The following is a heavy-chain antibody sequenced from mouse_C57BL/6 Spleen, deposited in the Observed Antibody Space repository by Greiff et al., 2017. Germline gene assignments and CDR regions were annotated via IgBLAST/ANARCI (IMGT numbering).Heavy chain of an antibody. D-gene: IGHD2-4*01. Sequence: QVQLQQPGAELVMPGASVKLSCKASGYTFTSYWMHWVKQRPGQGLAWIGEIDPSDSYTNYNQKFKGKSTLTVDKSSSTAYMQLSSLTSEDSAVYYCARKDYLDAMDYGGQGTSVTVSS. CDR2: IDPSDSYT. J-gene: IGHJ4*01. CDR3: ARKDYLDAMDY. CDR1: GYTFTSYW. V-gene: IGHV1-69*01.